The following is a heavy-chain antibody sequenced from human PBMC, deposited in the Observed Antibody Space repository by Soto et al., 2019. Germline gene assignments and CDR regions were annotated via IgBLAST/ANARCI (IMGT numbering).Heavy chain of an antibody. J-gene: IGHJ4*02. CDR2: INHSGST. V-gene: IGHV4-34*01. D-gene: IGHD3-3*01. CDR1: GGSFSGYY. Sequence: PWETLSLTCAVYGGSFSGYYWSWIRQPPGKGLEWIGEINHSGSTNYNPSLKSRVTISVDTSKNQFSLKLSSVTAADTAVYYCARGEWLLSFDYWGQGTLVTVSS. CDR3: ARGEWLLSFDY.